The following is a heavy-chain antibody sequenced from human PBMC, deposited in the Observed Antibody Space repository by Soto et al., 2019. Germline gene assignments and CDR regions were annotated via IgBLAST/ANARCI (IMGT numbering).Heavy chain of an antibody. CDR1: GFSFSDHY. J-gene: IGHJ4*02. CDR2: ISPGGDNI. D-gene: IGHD2-8*01. Sequence: QVQLVESGGGLVKPGGSLRLSCAASGFSFSDHYMSWIRQAPGKGLEWVSYISPGGDNIHYADSVKGRFTISRDNARNSLYLQMNSLRVEDTAVYYGVGETQWYFNYWGQGTLVTVSS. V-gene: IGHV3-11*01. CDR3: VGETQWYFNY.